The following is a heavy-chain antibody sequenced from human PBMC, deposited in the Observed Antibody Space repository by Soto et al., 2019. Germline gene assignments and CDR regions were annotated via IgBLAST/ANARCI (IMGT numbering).Heavy chain of an antibody. CDR3: ARENVEYGSSSFNYGMDV. D-gene: IGHD6-6*01. J-gene: IGHJ6*02. CDR1: GFPFNNYA. Sequence: LRLSCAASGFPFNNYAMFWVRQAPGKGLEWVAVISYDGNNEYYADSVKGRFTISRDNSKNTLYLQMNSLRPEDTAVYYCARENVEYGSSSFNYGMDVWGQGTTVTVSS. V-gene: IGHV3-30-3*01. CDR2: ISYDGNNE.